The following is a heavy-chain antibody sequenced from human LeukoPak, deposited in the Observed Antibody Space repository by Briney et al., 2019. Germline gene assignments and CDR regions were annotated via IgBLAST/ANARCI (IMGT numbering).Heavy chain of an antibody. CDR1: GFTFSTSW. J-gene: IGHJ3*02. CDR2: INTDGNTR. CDR3: AKDRRDVYTGDAFDI. V-gene: IGHV3-74*01. D-gene: IGHD5-24*01. Sequence: GGSLRLSCATSGFTFSTSWMHWVRQAPGKGLVWVSRINTDGNTRDYADSVKGRFTISRDNAKNTLYLQMNSLRAEDTAVYYCAKDRRDVYTGDAFDIWGQGTMVTVSS.